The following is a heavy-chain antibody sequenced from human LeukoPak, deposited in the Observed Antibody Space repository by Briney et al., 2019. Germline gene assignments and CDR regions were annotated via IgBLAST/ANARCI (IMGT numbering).Heavy chain of an antibody. CDR1: GFTFSSYG. V-gene: IGHV3-33*01. Sequence: PGGSLRLSCAASGFTFSSYGMHWVRQAPGKGLEWVAVIWYDGSNKYYADSVKGRFTISRDNSKNTLYLQMNSLRAEDTAVYYCARDGGYSYDFAFDIWGQGTMVTVSS. CDR3: ARDGGYSYDFAFDI. J-gene: IGHJ3*02. CDR2: IWYDGSNK. D-gene: IGHD5-18*01.